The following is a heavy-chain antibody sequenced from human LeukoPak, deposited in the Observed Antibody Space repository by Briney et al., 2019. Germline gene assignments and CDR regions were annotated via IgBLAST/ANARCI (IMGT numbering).Heavy chain of an antibody. J-gene: IGHJ4*02. Sequence: GGCLRLSCAASGFTFSSYSMSWVRQAPGKGLEWVSSITSSSSYIYYADSVKGRFTISRDNAKNSLYLQMNSLRAEDTAVYYCARVLDDYSNHGLCYWGQGTLVTVSS. CDR2: ITSSSSYI. CDR1: GFTFSSYS. D-gene: IGHD4-11*01. CDR3: ARVLDDYSNHGLCY. V-gene: IGHV3-21*01.